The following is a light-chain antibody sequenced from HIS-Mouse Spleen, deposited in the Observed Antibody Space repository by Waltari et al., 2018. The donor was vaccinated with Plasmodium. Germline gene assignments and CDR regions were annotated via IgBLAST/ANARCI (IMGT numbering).Light chain of an antibody. V-gene: IGLV2-14*03. Sequence: QSALTQPASVSGSPGQSITISCTGTSSDVGGYNYVSWYQPHPGNAPKLMIYDVSNRPAGVSNRFSGSKAGNTASLTISGLQAEDEADYYCSSYTSSSWVFGGGTKLTVL. J-gene: IGLJ3*02. CDR2: DVS. CDR1: SSDVGGYNY. CDR3: SSYTSSSWV.